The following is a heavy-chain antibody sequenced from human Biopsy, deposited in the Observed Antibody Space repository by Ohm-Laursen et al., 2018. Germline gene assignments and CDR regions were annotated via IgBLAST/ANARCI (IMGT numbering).Heavy chain of an antibody. CDR2: IRSKAKSYAT. CDR1: GFTFSASA. V-gene: IGHV3-73*01. J-gene: IGHJ5*01. Sequence: SLRLSCSASGFTFSASAVHWVRQASGKGLEWVGRIRSKAKSYATAYAASVTGRFTISRDDSKNTTYLQMNSLKTEDTAVYYCAKQGATILSSFDSWGQGTLVTVSS. CDR3: AKQGATILSSFDS. D-gene: IGHD3-9*01.